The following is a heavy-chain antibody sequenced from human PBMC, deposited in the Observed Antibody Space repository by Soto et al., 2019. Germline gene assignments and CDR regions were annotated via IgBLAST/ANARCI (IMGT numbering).Heavy chain of an antibody. D-gene: IGHD3-9*01. CDR2: ISGSGGST. CDR1: GFTFSSYA. J-gene: IGHJ4*02. V-gene: IGHV3-23*01. CDR3: AKDLGYYDILTGQLDY. Sequence: EVQLLESGGGLVQPGGSLRLSCAASGFTFSSYAMSWVRQAPGKGLEWVSAISGSGGSTYYADSGKGRFTISRDNSKNTLYLQMNSLRAEDTAVYYCAKDLGYYDILTGQLDYWGQGTLVTVSS.